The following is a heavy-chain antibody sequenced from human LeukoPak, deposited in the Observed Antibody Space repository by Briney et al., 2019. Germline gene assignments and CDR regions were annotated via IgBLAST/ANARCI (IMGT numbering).Heavy chain of an antibody. J-gene: IGHJ4*02. CDR1: GYTFTGYY. D-gene: IGHD6-13*01. CDR2: INPNSGGT. Sequence: ASVKVSCKASGYTFTGYYMHWVRQAPGQGLEWMGWINPNSGGTNYAQKFQGWVTMTRDTSISTAYMELSRLRSDDTAVYYCARGPPIGIAAATAAGIDYWGQGTLVTVSS. V-gene: IGHV1-2*04. CDR3: ARGPPIGIAAATAAGIDY.